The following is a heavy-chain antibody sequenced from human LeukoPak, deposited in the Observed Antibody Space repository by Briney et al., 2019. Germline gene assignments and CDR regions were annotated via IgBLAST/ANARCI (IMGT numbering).Heavy chain of an antibody. CDR1: GGTFSSYA. V-gene: IGHV1-69*05. CDR2: IIPNFGTA. J-gene: IGHJ6*03. CDR3: ARCRVHYYYMDV. D-gene: IGHD3-10*01. Sequence: SVKVSCKASGGTFSSYAISWVRQAPGQGLEWMGGIIPNFGTANYAQKFQGRVTITTDESTSTAYMELSSLRSEDTAVYYCARCRVHYYYMDVWGKGTTVTVSS.